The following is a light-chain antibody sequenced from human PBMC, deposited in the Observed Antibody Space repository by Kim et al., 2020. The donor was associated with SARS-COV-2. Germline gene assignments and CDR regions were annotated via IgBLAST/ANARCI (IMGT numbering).Light chain of an antibody. CDR3: QQYHTPYT. J-gene: IGKJ2*01. CDR1: QSVSNSY. Sequence: SLSPGERATLSCRASQSVSNSYLAWYQQRPGQTPRLLIYGASSRATGIPDRFSGSGSGTDFTLTISRLEAEDSGVYYCQQYHTPYTFGQGTKLEI. V-gene: IGKV3-20*01. CDR2: GAS.